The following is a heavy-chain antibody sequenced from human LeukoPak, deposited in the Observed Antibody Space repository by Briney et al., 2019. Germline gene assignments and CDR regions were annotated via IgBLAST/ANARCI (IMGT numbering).Heavy chain of an antibody. CDR2: IYYSGST. D-gene: IGHD4-23*01. CDR3: ARVADYGGNPIDY. V-gene: IGHV4-30-4*01. Sequence: SETLSLTCTVSGGSFSSGDYYWSWIRQPPGKGLEWVGYIYYSGSTYYNPSLKSRVTISVDTSKNQFSLKLSSVTAADTAVYYCARVADYGGNPIDYWGQGTLVTVSS. J-gene: IGHJ4*02. CDR1: GGSFSSGDYY.